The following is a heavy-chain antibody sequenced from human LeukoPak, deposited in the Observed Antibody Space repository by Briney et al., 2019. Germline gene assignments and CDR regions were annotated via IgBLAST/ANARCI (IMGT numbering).Heavy chain of an antibody. CDR2: ISSSGNTI. D-gene: IGHD6-6*01. V-gene: IGHV3-48*04. CDR3: ARGPSIAARYDAFDI. J-gene: IGHJ3*02. Sequence: GGSLRLPCAASGFTFANAWMTWVRQAPGKGLEWVSYISSSGNTISYADSVKGRFTISRDNAKNSLYLQVISLRAEDTAVYYCARGPSIAARYDAFDIWGQGTMVTVSS. CDR1: GFTFANAW.